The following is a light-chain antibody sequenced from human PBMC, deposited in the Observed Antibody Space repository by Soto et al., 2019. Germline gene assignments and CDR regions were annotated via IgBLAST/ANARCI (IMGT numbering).Light chain of an antibody. CDR1: QGIGGS. CDR3: QQVDSLPIT. V-gene: IGKV1-12*01. CDR2: GAY. J-gene: IGKJ5*01. Sequence: DIQMTQSPSSVSASVGDRDTITCRASQGIGGSLAWYQQKPGNAPKLLIYGAYTLQGGVPSRFSGSGSGTDFTLTISSLQPEDCATYFCQQVDSLPITFGQGTRLEIK.